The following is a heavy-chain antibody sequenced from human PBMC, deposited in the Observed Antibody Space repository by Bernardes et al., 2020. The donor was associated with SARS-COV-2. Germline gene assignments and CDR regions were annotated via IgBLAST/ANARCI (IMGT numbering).Heavy chain of an antibody. CDR3: ARSPVGGSYFDYYYYGMDV. V-gene: IGHV4-34*01. CDR1: GGSFSGYY. D-gene: IGHD1-26*01. Sequence: ETLSLTCAVYGGSFSGYYWSWIRQPPGKGLEWIGEINHSGSTNYNPSLKSRVTISVDTSKNQFSLKLSSVTAADTAVYYCARSPVGGSYFDYYYYGMDVWGQGTTVTVSS. CDR2: INHSGST. J-gene: IGHJ6*02.